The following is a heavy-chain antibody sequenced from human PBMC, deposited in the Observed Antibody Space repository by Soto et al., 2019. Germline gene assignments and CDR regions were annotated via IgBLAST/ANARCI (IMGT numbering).Heavy chain of an antibody. CDR2: VIPIFGTA. CDR1: GGTFSSYA. Sequence: SVKVSCKASGGTFSSYAISWVRQAPGQGLEWMGGVIPIFGTANYAQKFQGRVTITADESTSTAYMELSSLRSEDTAVYYCARARLKARDAFDIWGQGTMVTVSS. J-gene: IGHJ3*02. D-gene: IGHD5-12*01. CDR3: ARARLKARDAFDI. V-gene: IGHV1-69*13.